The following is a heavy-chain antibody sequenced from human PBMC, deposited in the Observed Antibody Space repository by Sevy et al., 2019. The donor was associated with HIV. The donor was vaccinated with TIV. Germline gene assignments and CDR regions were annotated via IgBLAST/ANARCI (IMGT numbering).Heavy chain of an antibody. Sequence: ASVKVSCKASGYTFTGYYMHWVRQAPGQGLEWMGWINPNRGGKKYAQKFQGRVTMTRDTSISTAYMELSRLRSDDTAVYYCARTGSKRIAAAGTIGYWGQGTLVTVSS. D-gene: IGHD6-13*01. V-gene: IGHV1-2*02. CDR2: INPNRGGK. CDR1: GYTFTGYY. J-gene: IGHJ4*02. CDR3: ARTGSKRIAAAGTIGY.